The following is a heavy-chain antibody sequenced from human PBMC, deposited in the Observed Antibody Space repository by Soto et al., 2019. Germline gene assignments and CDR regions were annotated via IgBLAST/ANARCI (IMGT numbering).Heavy chain of an antibody. CDR1: GYTFTSYD. J-gene: IGHJ4*02. Sequence: QVQLVQSGAEVKKPGASVKVSCKASGYTFTSYDINWVRQATGQGLEWMGWMNPNSGNTGYAQKVQGRFTMTRNTSISTAYMELSSWGPEDTAVYYFGSTRLRVGEQHYGGQGTLVTVSS. V-gene: IGHV1-8*01. CDR3: GSTRLRVGEQHY. CDR2: MNPNSGNT. D-gene: IGHD3-10*01.